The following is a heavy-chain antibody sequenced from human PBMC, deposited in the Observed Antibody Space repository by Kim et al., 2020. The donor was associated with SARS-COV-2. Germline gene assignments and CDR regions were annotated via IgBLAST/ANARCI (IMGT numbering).Heavy chain of an antibody. V-gene: IGHV3-23*01. J-gene: IGHJ4*02. CDR1: GFTFSTYA. CDR3: ARCSPYGFGYYFDS. D-gene: IGHD5-18*01. Sequence: GGSLRLSCAASGFTFSTYAMSWVRQAPGKGLEWVSGISCDGRITYYADSVKGRFTFSRDNSKNTLYLQMNSLRVEDTAVYYCARCSPYGFGYYFDSWGRGTPVTVSS. CDR2: ISCDGRIT.